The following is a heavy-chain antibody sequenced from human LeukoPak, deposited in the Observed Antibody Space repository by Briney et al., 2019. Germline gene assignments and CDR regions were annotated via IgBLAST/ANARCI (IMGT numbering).Heavy chain of an antibody. D-gene: IGHD1-20*01. CDR3: AKDNWNYFDY. J-gene: IGHJ4*02. Sequence: GGSLRLSXAASGFTFSSYGMHWVRQAPGKGLEWVAIIRYDGINKYYVDSVKGRFTISRDTSKNTLYLQMNSLRAEDTAVYYCAKDNWNYFDYWGQGTLVTVSS. V-gene: IGHV3-30*02. CDR2: IRYDGINK. CDR1: GFTFSSYG.